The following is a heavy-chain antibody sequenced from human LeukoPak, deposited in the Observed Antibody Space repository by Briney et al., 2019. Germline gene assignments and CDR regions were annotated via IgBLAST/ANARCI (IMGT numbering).Heavy chain of an antibody. D-gene: IGHD3-10*01. Sequence: QPGGSLRLSCAASGFTFSSYAMTWVRQAPGKGLEWVSSISGSSDSTYYADSVNGRFTISRDNSENTLYLQMNGLTAEDTAMYYCARDSYQDYYGRFDPWGQGTLVIVSS. V-gene: IGHV3-23*01. CDR2: ISGSSDST. CDR1: GFTFSSYA. J-gene: IGHJ5*02. CDR3: ARDSYQDYYGRFDP.